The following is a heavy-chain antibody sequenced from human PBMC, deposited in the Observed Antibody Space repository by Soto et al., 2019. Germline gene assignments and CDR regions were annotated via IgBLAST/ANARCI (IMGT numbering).Heavy chain of an antibody. CDR1: GGTVSSNY. D-gene: IGHD6-6*01. Sequence: GGSLRLSSAASGGTVSSNYMTWVRQAPGKGLEWVSIIYSDGSTYYADSVKGRFTISRHNSKNTLYLQMNSLRAEDTAVYYCARVDRGSSLFYYYYGMDVWGQGTTVTVSS. V-gene: IGHV3-53*04. CDR3: ARVDRGSSLFYYYYGMDV. J-gene: IGHJ6*02. CDR2: IYSDGST.